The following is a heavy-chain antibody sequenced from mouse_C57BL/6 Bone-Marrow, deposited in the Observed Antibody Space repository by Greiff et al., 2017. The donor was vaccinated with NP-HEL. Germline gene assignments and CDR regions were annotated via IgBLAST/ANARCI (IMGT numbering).Heavy chain of an antibody. Sequence: VQLQQSGAELVRPGTSVKVSCKASGYAFTNYLIEWVKQRPGQGLEWIGVINPGSGGTNYNEKFKGKATLTADKSSSTAYMQLSSLTSEDSAVYSCARGGIYYDYAWFAYWGQGTLVTVSA. CDR1: GYAFTNYL. CDR3: ARGGIYYDYAWFAY. CDR2: INPGSGGT. V-gene: IGHV1-54*01. D-gene: IGHD2-4*01. J-gene: IGHJ3*01.